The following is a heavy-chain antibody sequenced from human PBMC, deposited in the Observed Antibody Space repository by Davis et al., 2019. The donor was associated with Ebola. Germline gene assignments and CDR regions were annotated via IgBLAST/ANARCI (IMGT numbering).Heavy chain of an antibody. J-gene: IGHJ5*02. V-gene: IGHV5-51*01. D-gene: IGHD2-15*01. CDR2: IYPGDSYT. CDR1: GYSFINYW. CDR3: ASQYCSGGACYPLGS. Sequence: GESLKISCQGFGYSFINYWIGWVRQMPGKGLEWMGIIYPGDSYTRYNPSFQGQVTISADKSISTAYLQWSSLKASDTAMYYCASQYCSGGACYPLGSWGQGTLATVSS.